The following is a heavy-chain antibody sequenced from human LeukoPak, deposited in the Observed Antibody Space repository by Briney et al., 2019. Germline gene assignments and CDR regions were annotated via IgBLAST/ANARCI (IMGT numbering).Heavy chain of an antibody. V-gene: IGHV6-1*01. CDR3: AREDSSSSVWDRWYFDY. CDR2: TYYRSKWYN. D-gene: IGHD3-16*01. Sequence: SQTLSLTCAISGDSVSSNSAAWNWTRQSPSRGLEWLGRTYYRSKWYNDYAVSVKSRITINPDTSKNQFSLQLNSVTPEDTAVYYCAREDSSSSVWDRWYFDYWGQGTLVTVSS. J-gene: IGHJ4*02. CDR1: GDSVSSNSAA.